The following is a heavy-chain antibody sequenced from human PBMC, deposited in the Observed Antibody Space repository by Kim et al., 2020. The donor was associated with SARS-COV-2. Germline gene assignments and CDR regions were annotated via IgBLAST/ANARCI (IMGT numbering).Heavy chain of an antibody. J-gene: IGHJ3*02. CDR2: MYYSATT. CDR3: ARVGGSSTPLSAFDI. Sequence: SETLSHTCSVSGGSITDYYWTWIRQPPGKGLEWIGYMYYSATTNYNPSLKSRVTISVDTSKNQFSLKLTSVTAADTALYYCARVGGSSTPLSAFDIWGQGTMVPVSS. V-gene: IGHV4-59*01. D-gene: IGHD6-6*01. CDR1: GGSITDYY.